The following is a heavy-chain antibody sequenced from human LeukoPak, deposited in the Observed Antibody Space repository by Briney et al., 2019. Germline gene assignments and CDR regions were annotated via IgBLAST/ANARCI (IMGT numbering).Heavy chain of an antibody. CDR1: GFTFDDYA. CDR3: AKEGGGYCSGGSCYPDNWFDP. D-gene: IGHD2-15*01. Sequence: GGSLRLSCAASGFTFDDYAMHWVRQAPGKGLEWVSGISWNSGSIGYADSVKGRFTISRDNAKNSLYLQMNSLRAEDTALYYCAKEGGGYCSGGSCYPDNWFDPWGQGTLVTVSS. J-gene: IGHJ5*02. CDR2: ISWNSGSI. V-gene: IGHV3-9*01.